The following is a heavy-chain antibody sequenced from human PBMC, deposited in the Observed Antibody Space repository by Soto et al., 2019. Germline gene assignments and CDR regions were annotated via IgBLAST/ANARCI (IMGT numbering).Heavy chain of an antibody. CDR2: ISSSSTNTI. CDR1: GFTFSDYY. Sequence: QVQLVESGGGLVKPGGSLRLPCAASGFTFSDYYMTWIRQAPGKGLEWVSYISSSSTNTINYADSVKGRFTISRDNAKNSRYLQINSLRAEDTAVYYCARSSATPNGWWGFGLDVWGQGTSVIVSS. D-gene: IGHD2-15*01. V-gene: IGHV3-11*01. J-gene: IGHJ6*02. CDR3: ARSSATPNGWWGFGLDV.